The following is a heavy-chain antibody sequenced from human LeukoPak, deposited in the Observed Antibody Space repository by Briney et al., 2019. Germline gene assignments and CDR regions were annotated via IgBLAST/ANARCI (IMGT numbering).Heavy chain of an antibody. CDR3: AREDYDTRGYIDAFDL. Sequence: KPSETLSLTCTVSGGSISSSSYYWGWIRQPPGKGLEWIGIIYYSGSTYYNPSLKSRVTISVDTSKNQFSLKLSSVTAADTAVYYCAREDYDTRGYIDAFDLWGQGTMVTVSS. CDR1: GGSISSSSYY. CDR2: IYYSGST. J-gene: IGHJ3*01. V-gene: IGHV4-39*02. D-gene: IGHD3-22*01.